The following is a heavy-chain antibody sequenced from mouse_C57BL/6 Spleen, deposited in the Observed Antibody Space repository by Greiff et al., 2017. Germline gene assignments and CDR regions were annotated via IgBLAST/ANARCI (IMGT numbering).Heavy chain of an antibody. D-gene: IGHD4-1*01. J-gene: IGHJ2*01. Sequence: ESGPGMVKPSQSLSLTCTVTGYSITSGYDWHWIRHFPGNKLEWIGYISYSGSTNYNPSLKSRISITHDTSKNHFFLKLNSVTTEDTATXYCAREGNWYYFDYWGQGTTLTVSS. CDR3: AREGNWYYFDY. CDR2: ISYSGST. CDR1: GYSITSGYD. V-gene: IGHV3-1*01.